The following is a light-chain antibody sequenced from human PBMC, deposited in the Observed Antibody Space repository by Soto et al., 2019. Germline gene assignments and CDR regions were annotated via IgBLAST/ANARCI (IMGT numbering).Light chain of an antibody. Sequence: QSVLTQPASVSGSPGQSITVSCTGTSSDIGVYNYVSWYQQHPGKAPKLMIYEVRNRPSGVSTRFSGSKSGNTASLTISGLQAEDEADYYCSSYTTSNTYVFGTGTK. CDR3: SSYTTSNTYV. V-gene: IGLV2-14*01. CDR2: EVR. J-gene: IGLJ1*01. CDR1: SSDIGVYNY.